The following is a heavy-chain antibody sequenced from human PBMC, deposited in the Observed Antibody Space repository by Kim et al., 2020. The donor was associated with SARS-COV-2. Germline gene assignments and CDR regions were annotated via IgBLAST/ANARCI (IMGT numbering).Heavy chain of an antibody. V-gene: IGHV3-23*01. D-gene: IGHD2-15*01. Sequence: ADSVKGRFTISRDNSKNTLYLQMNSLRAEDTAVYYCAKVGSMVAALYFDLWGRGTLVTVSS. J-gene: IGHJ2*01. CDR3: AKVGSMVAALYFDL.